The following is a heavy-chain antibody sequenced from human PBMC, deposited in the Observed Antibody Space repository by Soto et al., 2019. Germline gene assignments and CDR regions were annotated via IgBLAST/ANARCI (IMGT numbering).Heavy chain of an antibody. CDR2: IYYSGST. J-gene: IGHJ4*02. CDR1: GGSISSSSYY. CDR3: ARLTGGYCSGGSCYAFDY. V-gene: IGHV4-39*01. D-gene: IGHD2-15*01. Sequence: QLQLQESGPGLVKPSETLSLTCTVSGGSISSSSYYWGWIRQPPGKGLEWIGSIYYSGSTYYNPSLTRRVTISVATSKNQFSLKLSSVTAADTAVYYCARLTGGYCSGGSCYAFDYWGQGTLVTVSS.